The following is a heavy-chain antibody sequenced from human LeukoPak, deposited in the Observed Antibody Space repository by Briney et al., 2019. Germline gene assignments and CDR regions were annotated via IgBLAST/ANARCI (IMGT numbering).Heavy chain of an antibody. CDR2: VNPSSGNT. CDR1: GYTFISYD. V-gene: IGHV1-8*01. CDR3: ARGRPHGV. J-gene: IGHJ6*04. Sequence: ASVKVSCKASGYTFISYDNNWVRQATGQGLEWMGWVNPSSGNTGHAQKFQGRVTMTRNTSINTAYMELSSLKSEDTAVYYCARGRPHGVWGKGTAVTVSS.